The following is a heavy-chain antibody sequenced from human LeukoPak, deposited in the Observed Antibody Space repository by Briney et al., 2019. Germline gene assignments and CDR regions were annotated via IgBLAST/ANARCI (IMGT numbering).Heavy chain of an antibody. J-gene: IGHJ3*02. V-gene: IGHV1-18*01. Sequence: GASVKVSCKASGYTFTNYHISWVRQAPGQGLEWMGWISAYNGNTNYAQKLQGRVTMTRDMSTSTFYMELSSLRSEDTAVYYCARDIPYCGGDCHDAFDIWGQGTMVTVSS. CDR1: GYTFTNYH. D-gene: IGHD2-21*02. CDR2: ISAYNGNT. CDR3: ARDIPYCGGDCHDAFDI.